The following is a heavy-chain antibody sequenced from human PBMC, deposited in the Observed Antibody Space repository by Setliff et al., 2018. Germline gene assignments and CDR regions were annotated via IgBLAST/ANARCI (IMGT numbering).Heavy chain of an antibody. CDR3: ARVAHTGGNY. J-gene: IGHJ4*02. CDR2: INHSGST. Sequence: SETLSLTCTVYGGSFSGYYWSWIRQPPGKGLEWIGEINHSGSTNYNPSLKSRVTISVDTSKNQFSLKLSSVTAADTAVYYCARVAHTGGNYWGQGTLVTVSS. CDR1: GGSFSGYY. V-gene: IGHV4-34*01. D-gene: IGHD3-16*01.